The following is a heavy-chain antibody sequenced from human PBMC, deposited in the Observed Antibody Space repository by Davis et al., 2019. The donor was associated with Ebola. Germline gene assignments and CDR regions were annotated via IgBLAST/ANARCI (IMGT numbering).Heavy chain of an antibody. Sequence: AASVKVSCKASGYTFTSYGISWVRQAPGQGLEWMGWISAYNGNTNYAQKLQGRVTMTTDTSTSPAYMELRSLRSDDTAVYYCARVVAAPNWFDPWGQGTLVTVSS. V-gene: IGHV1-18*04. CDR3: ARVVAAPNWFDP. J-gene: IGHJ5*02. D-gene: IGHD6-13*01. CDR2: ISAYNGNT. CDR1: GYTFTSYG.